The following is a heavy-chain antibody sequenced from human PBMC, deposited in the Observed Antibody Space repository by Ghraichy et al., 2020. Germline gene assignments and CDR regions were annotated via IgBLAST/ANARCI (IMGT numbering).Heavy chain of an antibody. J-gene: IGHJ4*02. CDR1: GGSFSGYY. V-gene: IGHV4-34*01. D-gene: IGHD1-7*01. CDR2: INHSGST. CDR3: ARVPGITGTTYYFDY. Sequence: ESLNISCAVYGGSFSGYYWSWIRQPPGKGLEWIGEINHSGSTNYNPSLKSRVTISVDTSKNQFSLKLSSVTAADTAVYYCARVPGITGTTYYFDYWGQGTLVTVSS.